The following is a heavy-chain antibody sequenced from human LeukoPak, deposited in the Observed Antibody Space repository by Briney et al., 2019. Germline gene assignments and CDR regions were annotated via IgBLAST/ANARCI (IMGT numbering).Heavy chain of an antibody. Sequence: SETLSLTCAVYGGSFSGYYWSWIRQPPGKGLEWIGEINHSGSTNYNPSLKSRVTISVDTSKNQFSLKLTSVTAADTAVYYCARVFGGPVSRRFDPWGQGTLVTVSS. CDR1: GGSFSGYY. CDR3: ARVFGGPVSRRFDP. D-gene: IGHD4-23*01. CDR2: INHSGST. V-gene: IGHV4-34*01. J-gene: IGHJ5*02.